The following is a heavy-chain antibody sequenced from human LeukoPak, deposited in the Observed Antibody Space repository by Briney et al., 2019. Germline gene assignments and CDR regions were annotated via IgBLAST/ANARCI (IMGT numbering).Heavy chain of an antibody. D-gene: IGHD3-10*01. Sequence: SESLSLTCTVSGGSISSYYWSWIRQPPGKGLEWIGYIYYSGSTNYNPSLKSRVTISVDTSKNQFSLKLSSVTAADTAVYYCARRGDYFDYWGQGTLVTVSS. CDR1: GGSISSYY. J-gene: IGHJ4*02. CDR3: ARRGDYFDY. CDR2: IYYSGST. V-gene: IGHV4-59*01.